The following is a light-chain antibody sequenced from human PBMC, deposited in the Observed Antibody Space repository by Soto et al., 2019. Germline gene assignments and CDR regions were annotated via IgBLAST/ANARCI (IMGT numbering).Light chain of an antibody. CDR2: DAS. J-gene: IGKJ5*01. CDR3: QQRSNWPPSIT. Sequence: EIVLTQSPATLSLSPGERATLSCRAGQSVSSSLAWYQHKPGQAPRLLIYDASNRATGIPARFSGSGSGTDFTLTISSLEPEDFAVYYCQQRSNWPPSITFGQGTRLEI. CDR1: QSVSSS. V-gene: IGKV3-11*01.